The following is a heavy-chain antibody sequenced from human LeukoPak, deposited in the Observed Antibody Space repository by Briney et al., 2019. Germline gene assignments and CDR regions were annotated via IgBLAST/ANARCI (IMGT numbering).Heavy chain of an antibody. CDR1: GGSISSHY. Sequence: PSETLSLTCTVSGGSISSHYWSWIRQPRGKGLEWIGYIYYSGSSKYNPSLKSRVTISVDTSKNQFSLKLSSVTAADTAVYYCARLYDSSGYTNWLDPWGQGTLVTVSS. D-gene: IGHD3-22*01. CDR3: ARLYDSSGYTNWLDP. V-gene: IGHV4-59*11. CDR2: IYYSGSS. J-gene: IGHJ5*02.